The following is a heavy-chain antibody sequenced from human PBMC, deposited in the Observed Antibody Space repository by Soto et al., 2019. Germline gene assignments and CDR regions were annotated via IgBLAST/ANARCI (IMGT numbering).Heavy chain of an antibody. CDR2: IYATGTT. V-gene: IGHV4-4*07. D-gene: IGHD6-19*01. CDR3: ARSVAVPGAQIAY. CDR1: GASISGFY. J-gene: IGHJ4*02. Sequence: SETLSLTCTVSGASISGFYWSWIRNSAGKGLEWMGRIYATGTTDYNPSLKSRVMMSVDTTKKQFSLKLRSVTAADTAVYFCARSVAVPGAQIAYWGQGPQATVS.